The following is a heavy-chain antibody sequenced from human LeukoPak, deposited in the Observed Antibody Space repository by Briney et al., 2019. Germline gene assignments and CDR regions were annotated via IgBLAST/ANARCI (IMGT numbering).Heavy chain of an antibody. Sequence: GGSLRLSCAASGFDFSSNWMHWVRHAPGQGLVWVSRIKGDGISTNHADSVKGRFTISRDIAKNTLYLQMNSLRAEDTGVFYCAKDHYWSIDYWGRGTLVTVSS. CDR2: IKGDGIST. V-gene: IGHV3-74*01. D-gene: IGHD3-3*01. J-gene: IGHJ4*02. CDR1: GFDFSSNW. CDR3: AKDHYWSIDY.